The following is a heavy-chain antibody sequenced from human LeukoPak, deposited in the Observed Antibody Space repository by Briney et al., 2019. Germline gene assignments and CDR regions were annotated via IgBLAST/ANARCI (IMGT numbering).Heavy chain of an antibody. CDR2: IYYSGST. D-gene: IGHD6-13*01. J-gene: IGHJ4*02. CDR3: ARGGAAALHY. V-gene: IGHV4-59*01. CDR1: GGSISSYY. Sequence: SETLSLTCTVSGGSISSYYWSWIRQPPGKGLEWIGYIYYSGSTNYNPSLKSRVTISVDTSKNQFSLKLSSVTAADTAVYYCARGGAAALHYWGQGTLVTVSS.